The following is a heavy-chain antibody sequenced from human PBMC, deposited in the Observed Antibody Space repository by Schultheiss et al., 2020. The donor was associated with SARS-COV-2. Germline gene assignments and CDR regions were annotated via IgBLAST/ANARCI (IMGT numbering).Heavy chain of an antibody. J-gene: IGHJ6*03. CDR3: ARLVDYYYYMDV. D-gene: IGHD3-10*01. Sequence: GGSLRLSCAASGFTVSSNYMSWVRQAPGKGLEWVSVIYSGGSTYYADSVKGRFTISRDNAKNSLYLQVNSLRAEDTAVYYCARLVDYYYYMDVWGKGTTVTVSS. CDR2: IYSGGST. CDR1: GFTVSSNY. V-gene: IGHV3-66*04.